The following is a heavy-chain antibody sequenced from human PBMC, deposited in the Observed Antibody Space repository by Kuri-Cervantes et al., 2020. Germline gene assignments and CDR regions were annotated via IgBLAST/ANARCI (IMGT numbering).Heavy chain of an antibody. Sequence: ASVNVSCKASGYTFTGYYMHWVRQAPGQGLEWMGWISAYNGNTNYAQKLQGRVTMTTDTSTSTAYMELRSLRSDDTAVYYCARDQATSLTLGMDVWGQGTTVTVSS. J-gene: IGHJ6*02. V-gene: IGHV1-18*04. CDR1: GYTFTGYY. D-gene: IGHD5-12*01. CDR3: ARDQATSLTLGMDV. CDR2: ISAYNGNT.